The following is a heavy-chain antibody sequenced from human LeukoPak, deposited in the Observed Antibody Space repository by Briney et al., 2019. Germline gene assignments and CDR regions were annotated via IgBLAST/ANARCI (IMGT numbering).Heavy chain of an antibody. CDR2: VKSKAVGETT. D-gene: IGHD2-21*02. J-gene: IGHJ4*02. Sequence: GGPLRLSCAASGFTFSNAWMNWVRQAPGKGLEWVARVKSKAVGETTSYAAPVKGRFSISRDDSRDMVYLQMNSLETEDTAVYYCATCNGDCYFNFWGRGTLVTVSS. CDR3: ATCNGDCYFNF. CDR1: GFTFSNAW. V-gene: IGHV3-15*01.